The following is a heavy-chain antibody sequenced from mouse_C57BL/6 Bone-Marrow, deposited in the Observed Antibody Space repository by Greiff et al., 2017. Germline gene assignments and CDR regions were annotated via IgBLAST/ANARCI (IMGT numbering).Heavy chain of an antibody. V-gene: IGHV7-3*01. CDR3: ARLDTPPQGYGYFDY. CDR2: IRNKANGYTT. Sequence: EVHLVESGGGLVQPGGSLSLSCAASGFTFTDYYMSWVRQPPGKALEWLGFIRNKANGYTTEYSASVKGRFTISRDNSQSILYLQMNALRAEDSATYYCARLDTPPQGYGYFDYWGQGTTLTVSS. D-gene: IGHD3-1*01. CDR1: GFTFTDYY. J-gene: IGHJ2*01.